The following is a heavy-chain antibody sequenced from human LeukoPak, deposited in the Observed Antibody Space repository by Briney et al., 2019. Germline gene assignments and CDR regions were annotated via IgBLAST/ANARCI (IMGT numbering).Heavy chain of an antibody. Sequence: SETLSLTCTVSGGSVSSGSYYWNWIRQPPGKGLEWIGYIYYSGSTNYNPSLKSRVTISVDTSKNQFSLKLSSVTAADTAVYYCARGDGGYPHWGQGTLVTVSS. CDR3: ARGDGGYPH. D-gene: IGHD5-12*01. CDR2: IYYSGST. CDR1: GGSVSSGSYY. J-gene: IGHJ4*02. V-gene: IGHV4-61*01.